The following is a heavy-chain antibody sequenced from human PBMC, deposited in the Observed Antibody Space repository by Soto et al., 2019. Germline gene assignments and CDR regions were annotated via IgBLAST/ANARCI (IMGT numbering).Heavy chain of an antibody. Sequence: SQTLSLTCAVCGYSMSSGYYWGWIRQPPGKGLEWIGSIYHRGRTYYNESLKSRVTITVATSKNQFSLKLSAVPAADTAVYYCATDCGSYDYYSGMDVWRQGTAVTVPS. CDR2: IYHRGRT. V-gene: IGHV4-38-2*02. CDR3: ATDCGSYDYYSGMDV. D-gene: IGHD1-26*01. J-gene: IGHJ6*02. CDR1: GYSMSSGYY.